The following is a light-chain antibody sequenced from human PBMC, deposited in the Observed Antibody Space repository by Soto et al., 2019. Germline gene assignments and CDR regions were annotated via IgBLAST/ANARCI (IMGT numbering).Light chain of an antibody. J-gene: IGKJ5*01. V-gene: IGKV3-15*01. Sequence: EIVMTQSPATLSVSPGERATLSCRASQSVSSNLAWYKQKPGQAPRLLIYGASTRATGIPARFSGSGSGTEFTLTISSLQPDDFDTYYCQQYKSHRRTFGQGTRLEIK. CDR1: QSVSSN. CDR3: QQYKSHRRT. CDR2: GAS.